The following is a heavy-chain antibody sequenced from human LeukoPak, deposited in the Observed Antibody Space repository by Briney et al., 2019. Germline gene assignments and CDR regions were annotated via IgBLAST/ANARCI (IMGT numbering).Heavy chain of an antibody. J-gene: IGHJ5*02. CDR3: AREARSGGIVLRGNWFDP. Sequence: PSETLSLTCIVSGGSLRNNTYNWGWIRQAPGKGLEWIGSISYSGSRHYNPSSKRRITISVDTSNIPFSLMLSPVTDARTSVYYCAREARSGGIVLRGNWFDPGGQGTLVTVSS. CDR2: ISYSGSR. D-gene: IGHD2-15*01. V-gene: IGHV4-39*02. CDR1: GGSLRNNTYN.